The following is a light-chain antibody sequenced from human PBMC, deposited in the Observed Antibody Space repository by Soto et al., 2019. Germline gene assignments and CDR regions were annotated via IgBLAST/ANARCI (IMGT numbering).Light chain of an antibody. CDR1: QSLSDW. J-gene: IGKJ1*01. CDR2: KAS. CDR3: QQYHSDSPWT. V-gene: IGKV1-5*03. Sequence: DIRMTQSPSTLSASVGDRVTITCRASQSLSDWLAWYQQKPGKAPKLLIYKASSLESGVPSRFSGTGSGTEFTLIINSLQPDDFAPYYCQQYHSDSPWTFGQGTKVEIK.